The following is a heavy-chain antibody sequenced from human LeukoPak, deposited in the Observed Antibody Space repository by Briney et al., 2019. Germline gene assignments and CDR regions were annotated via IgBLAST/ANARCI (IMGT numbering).Heavy chain of an antibody. D-gene: IGHD1-14*01. CDR1: GFTFSSYS. CDR3: ARPHSRTLNYGMDV. J-gene: IGHJ6*02. Sequence: KAGGSLRLSCAASGFTFSSYSMHWVRQAPGKGLEWVSSISGSRSYIYYADSVKGRFTISRDNSKNTLYLQMNSLRAEDTAVYYCARPHSRTLNYGMDVWGQGTTVTVSS. CDR2: ISGSRSYI. V-gene: IGHV3-21*04.